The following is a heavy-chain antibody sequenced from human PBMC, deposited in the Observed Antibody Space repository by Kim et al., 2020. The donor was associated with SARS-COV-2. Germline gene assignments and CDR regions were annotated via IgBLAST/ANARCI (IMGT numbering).Heavy chain of an antibody. D-gene: IGHD7-27*01. CDR2: ISYSGNT. Sequence: SETLSLTCSVSGGSVNSGNYYWNWIRRPPGKGLEWIGYISYSGNTNYNPSLKSRVAISIDTSKNQFSLKLSSVTAADTAVYYCARGWRMATNKLGSGWYFDVWGRGALVAVSS. V-gene: IGHV4-61*01. CDR3: ARGWRMATNKLGSGWYFDV. CDR1: GGSVNSGNYY. J-gene: IGHJ2*01.